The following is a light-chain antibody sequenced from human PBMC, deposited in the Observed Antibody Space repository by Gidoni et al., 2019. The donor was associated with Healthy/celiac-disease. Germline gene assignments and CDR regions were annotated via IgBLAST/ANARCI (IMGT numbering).Light chain of an antibody. Sequence: SSELTQDPAVSVALGQTVRLTCQGDSLRSYYASWYQQKPGQAPVLVIYGKNNRPSGIPDRFSGSSSGNTASLTITGAQAEDEADYYCNSRDSSGNIYVVFGGGTKLTVL. CDR1: SLRSYY. V-gene: IGLV3-19*01. CDR2: GKN. CDR3: NSRDSSGNIYVV. J-gene: IGLJ2*01.